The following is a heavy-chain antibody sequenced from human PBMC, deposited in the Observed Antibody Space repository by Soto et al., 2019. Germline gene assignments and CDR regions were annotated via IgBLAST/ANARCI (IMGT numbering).Heavy chain of an antibody. J-gene: IGHJ4*02. CDR2: IYYSGST. CDR1: GGSISSYY. V-gene: IGHV4-59*08. D-gene: IGHD5-12*01. CDR3: ARQKRRTLDIVATILFDY. Sequence: SETLSLTCTVSGGSISSYYWSWIRQPPGKGLEWIGYIYYSGSTNYNPSLKSRVTISVDTSKNQFSLKLSSVTAADTAVYYCARQKRRTLDIVATILFDYWGQGTLVTVSS.